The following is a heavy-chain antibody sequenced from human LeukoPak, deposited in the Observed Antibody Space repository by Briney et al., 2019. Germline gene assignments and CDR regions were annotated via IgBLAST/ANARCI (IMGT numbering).Heavy chain of an antibody. D-gene: IGHD3-22*01. CDR3: TTDYYYYDSSGYYHFDY. V-gene: IGHV3-30*04. J-gene: IGHJ4*02. CDR1: GFTFSSYA. CDR2: ISYDGSNK. Sequence: PGGSLRLSCAASGFTFSSYAMHWVRQAPGKGLEWVAVISYDGSNKYYADSVKGRFTISRDNSKNTLYLQMNSLKTEDTAVYYCTTDYYYYDSSGYYHFDYWGQGTLVTASS.